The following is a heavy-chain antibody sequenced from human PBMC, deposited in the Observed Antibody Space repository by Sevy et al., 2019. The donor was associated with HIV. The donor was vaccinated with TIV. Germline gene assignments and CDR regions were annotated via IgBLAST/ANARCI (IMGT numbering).Heavy chain of an antibody. V-gene: IGHV1-69*13. J-gene: IGHJ5*02. CDR2: IIPMFATA. CDR3: AKDHDNNWFDP. Sequence: ASVKVSCKASGRTFSSYAFSWVRQAPGQGLEWMGGIIPMFATANYVQKFQGRVTITADESTSTAYMELSSLRSEDTALYYCAKDHDNNWFDPWGQGTLVTVSS. D-gene: IGHD3-9*01. CDR1: GRTFSSYA.